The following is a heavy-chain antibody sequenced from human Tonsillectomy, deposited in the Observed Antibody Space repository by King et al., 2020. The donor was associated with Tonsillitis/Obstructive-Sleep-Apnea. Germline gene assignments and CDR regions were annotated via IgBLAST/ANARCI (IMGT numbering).Heavy chain of an antibody. V-gene: IGHV1-69*10. CDR1: GGTFSSYI. D-gene: IGHD2-21*01. CDR3: ARQSDLFDGMDV. CDR2: IIPILDMA. J-gene: IGHJ6*02. Sequence: QLVQSGAEVKKPGSSVKVSCEASGGTFSSYILSWVRQAPGQGLEWMGGIIPILDMANYAQNFQGRVTINADKSTSTANMELTSLRSEDTAVYYCARQSDLFDGMDVWGQGTAVTVSS.